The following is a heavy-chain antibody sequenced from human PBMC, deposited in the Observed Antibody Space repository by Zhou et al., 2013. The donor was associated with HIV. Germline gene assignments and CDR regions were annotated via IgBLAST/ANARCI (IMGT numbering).Heavy chain of an antibody. D-gene: IGHD1-20*01. CDR1: GYSFTDYG. J-gene: IGHJ6*02. V-gene: IGHV1-18*01. CDR3: AREMVITPSYYGMDV. Sequence: QVELVQSGTEVKKPGASVKLSCKTSGYSFTDYGFTWLRQAPGQGLEWLGWISVYTGNTDYAQKFQGRITMTTETSTTTAYMELRNLRSDDTAVYYCAREMVITPSYYGMDVWGQGTTVTVSS. CDR2: ISVYTGNT.